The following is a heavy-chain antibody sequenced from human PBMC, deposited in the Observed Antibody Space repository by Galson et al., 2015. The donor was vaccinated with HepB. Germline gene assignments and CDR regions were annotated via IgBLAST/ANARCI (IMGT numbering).Heavy chain of an antibody. Sequence: QSGAEVKKPGESLKISCKGSGYSFTSYWIGWVRQMPGKGLEWMGIIYPGDSDTRYSPSFQGHVTISADKSISTAYLQWSSLKASDTAMYYCARRGDGDFVSCYFDLWVRGTLVTVSS. CDR2: IYPGDSDT. V-gene: IGHV5-51*03. J-gene: IGHJ2*01. CDR3: ARRGDGDFVSCYFDL. D-gene: IGHD4-17*01. CDR1: GYSFTSYW.